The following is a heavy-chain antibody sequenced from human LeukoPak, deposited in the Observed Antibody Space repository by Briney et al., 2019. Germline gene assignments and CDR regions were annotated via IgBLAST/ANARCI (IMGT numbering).Heavy chain of an antibody. CDR3: AREGSGSGAFDT. CDR2: ISSSSSYI. D-gene: IGHD3-3*01. CDR1: GFTFSSYS. J-gene: IGHJ3*02. V-gene: IGHV3-21*01. Sequence: PGGSLRLSWAASGFTFSSYSMNWVRQAPGKGLEWVSSISSSSSYIYYADSVKGRFTISRDNAKNTLYLQMSSLRAEDTAVYYCAREGSGSGAFDTWGQGTMVTVSS.